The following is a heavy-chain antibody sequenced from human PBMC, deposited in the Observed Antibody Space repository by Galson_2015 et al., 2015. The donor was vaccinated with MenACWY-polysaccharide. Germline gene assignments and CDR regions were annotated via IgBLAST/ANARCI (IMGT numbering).Heavy chain of an antibody. V-gene: IGHV1-18*01. CDR3: ARLTGHDYGDYSRFDP. D-gene: IGHD4-17*01. J-gene: IGHJ5*02. Sequence: SVKVSCKASGYTFTSYGISWVRQAPGQGLEWMGWISAYNGNTNYAQKLQGRVTMTTDTSTSTAYMELRSLRSDDTAVYYCARLTGHDYGDYSRFDPWGQGTLVTVSS. CDR1: GYTFTSYG. CDR2: ISAYNGNT.